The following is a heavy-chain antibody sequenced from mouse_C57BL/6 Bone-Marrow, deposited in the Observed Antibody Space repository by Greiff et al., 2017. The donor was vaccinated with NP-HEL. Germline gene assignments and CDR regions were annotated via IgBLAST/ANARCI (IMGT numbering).Heavy chain of an antibody. CDR1: GYSITSDY. CDR2: ISSSGST. CDR3: ARSPLWLRRNYYAMDY. V-gene: IGHV3-8*01. D-gene: IGHD2-2*01. Sequence: EVKLMESGPGLAKPSQTLSLTCSVTGYSITSDYWNWIRKFPGNKLEYMGYISSSGSTYYNPSLKSRISITRDTSKNQYYLQLNSVTTEDTATYYCARSPLWLRRNYYAMDYWGQGTSVTVSS. J-gene: IGHJ4*01.